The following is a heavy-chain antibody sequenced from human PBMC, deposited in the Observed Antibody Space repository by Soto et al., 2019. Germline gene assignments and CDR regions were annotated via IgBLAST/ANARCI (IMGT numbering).Heavy chain of an antibody. Sequence: GGSLRLSCAASGFTFSSYAMSWVRQAPGKGLEWVSAISGSGGSTYYADSVKGRFTICRDNSKNTLYLQMNRLRAEDTAVYYCARQTAARPGDMDVWCQVTTVTVSS. CDR2: ISGSGGST. J-gene: IGHJ6*02. CDR1: GFTFSSYA. V-gene: IGHV3-23*01. CDR3: ARQTAARPGDMDV. D-gene: IGHD6-6*01.